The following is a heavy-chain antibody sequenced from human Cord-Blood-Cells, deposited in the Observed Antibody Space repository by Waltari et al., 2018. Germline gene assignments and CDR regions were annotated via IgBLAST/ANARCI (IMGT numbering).Heavy chain of an antibody. D-gene: IGHD1-7*01. CDR2: ISSSSSYI. CDR3: ARLRTTAFDI. J-gene: IGHJ3*02. CDR1: GFTFSSHS. V-gene: IGHV3-21*01. Sequence: EVQLVESGGGLVKPGGSLRLSCAASGFTFSSHSMNWVRQAPGKGLEWLSSISSSSSYIYYADSVKGRFTISRDNAKNSLYLQMNSLRAEETAVYYCARLRTTAFDIWGQGTMVTVSS.